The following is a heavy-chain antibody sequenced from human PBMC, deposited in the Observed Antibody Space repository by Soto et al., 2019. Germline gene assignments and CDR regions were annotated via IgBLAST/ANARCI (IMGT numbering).Heavy chain of an antibody. V-gene: IGHV5-51*01. J-gene: IGHJ6*02. Sequence: DSLKISCTASGYSFPNYWIGWVRQVPGQGLEWMGIIYPGDSDTKYSPSFQGQVTITADTSISTVFLQWTSLKAADTAMYYCGRRRQKAGSDQYQYYIMDAWGQGTTVTVS. CDR2: IYPGDSDT. CDR1: GYSFPNYW. CDR3: GRRRQKAGSDQYQYYIMDA. D-gene: IGHD3-10*01.